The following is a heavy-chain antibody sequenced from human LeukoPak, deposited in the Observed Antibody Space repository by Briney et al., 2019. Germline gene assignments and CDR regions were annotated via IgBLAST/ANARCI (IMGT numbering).Heavy chain of an antibody. D-gene: IGHD2-2*01. CDR2: IYYSGST. J-gene: IGHJ4*02. Sequence: PSETLSLTCTVSGGSISSSSYYWGWIRQPPGKGLEWIGSIYYSGSTYYNPSLKSRVTISVDTSKNQFSLKLSSVTAADTAVYYCARDCPSGSTSCYGLDYWGQGTLVTVSS. CDR1: GGSISSSSYY. V-gene: IGHV4-39*07. CDR3: ARDCPSGSTSCYGLDY.